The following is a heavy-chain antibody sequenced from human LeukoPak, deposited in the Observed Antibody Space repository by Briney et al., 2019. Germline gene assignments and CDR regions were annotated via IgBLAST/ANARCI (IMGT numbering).Heavy chain of an antibody. J-gene: IGHJ4*02. Sequence: KSSETLSLTCTVFGGSTSSSSHYWGWIRQPPGEGLEWIGSIYFSGSTYYSPSLKSRVTISVDPSTNQFSLKLSSVTAADTAVYYCARHQWLGPFDYWGQGTLVTVSS. CDR2: IYFSGST. D-gene: IGHD6-19*01. V-gene: IGHV4-39*01. CDR3: ARHQWLGPFDY. CDR1: GGSTSSSSHY.